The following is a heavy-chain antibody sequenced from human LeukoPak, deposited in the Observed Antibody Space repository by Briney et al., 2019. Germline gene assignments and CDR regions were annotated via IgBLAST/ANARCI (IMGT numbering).Heavy chain of an antibody. Sequence: GGSLRLSCAASGFTFSSYSMNWVRQAPGTGLEGVYYISCSSSIIHYVDSVKGRYPISRDNDENSSALQMNSLRADDTAVYYCARDHHRRLYDSQARDTFDIWGQGTMVTVSS. V-gene: IGHV3-48*01. CDR1: GFTFSSYS. CDR3: ARDHHRRLYDSQARDTFDI. CDR2: ISCSSSII. D-gene: IGHD3-22*01. J-gene: IGHJ3*02.